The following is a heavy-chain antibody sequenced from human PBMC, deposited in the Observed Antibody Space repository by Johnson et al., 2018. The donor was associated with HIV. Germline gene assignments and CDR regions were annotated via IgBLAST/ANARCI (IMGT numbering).Heavy chain of an antibody. V-gene: IGHV3-30*02. CDR1: GFTFSAYG. D-gene: IGHD3-10*01. CDR2: IRYDGSNK. CDR3: GREEGSGSYFYHAFDI. J-gene: IGHJ3*02. Sequence: VQLVESGGGVVQPGGSLRLSCAASGFTFSAYGMHWVRQAPGKGLEWVAFIRYDGSNKYYVDSVKGRFTIFRDNSKNTLYLQMNSLRAEDTGVYGGGREEGSGSYFYHAFDIWGQGTMVTVSS.